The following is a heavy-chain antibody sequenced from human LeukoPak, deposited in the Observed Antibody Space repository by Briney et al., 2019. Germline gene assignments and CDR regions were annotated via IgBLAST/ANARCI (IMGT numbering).Heavy chain of an antibody. J-gene: IGHJ5*02. CDR1: GGSISSSSYY. CDR2: IYYSGST. Sequence: SETLSLTCTVSGGSISSSSYYWGWIRQSPGKGLEWIGSIYYSGSTYYSPSLKSRVTISVDTSKNQFSLKLSSVTAADTAVYYCARHSSSRSPTTPWGQGTLVTVSS. V-gene: IGHV4-39*01. CDR3: ARHSSSRSPTTP. D-gene: IGHD1-7*01.